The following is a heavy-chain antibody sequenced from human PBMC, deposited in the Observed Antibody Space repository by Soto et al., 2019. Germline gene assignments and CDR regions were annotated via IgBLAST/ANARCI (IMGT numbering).Heavy chain of an antibody. CDR2: ISYDGSNK. V-gene: IGHV3-30-3*01. J-gene: IGHJ4*02. CDR1: GFTFSSYA. Sequence: QVQLVESGGGVVQPGRSLRLSCAASGFTFSSYAMHWVRQAPGKGLEWVAVISYDGSNKYYADSVKGRFTISRDNSKNTLYLQMNSLRAEDTAVYYCARGRGYDYVWGSYDYWGQGTLVTVSS. D-gene: IGHD3-16*01. CDR3: ARGRGYDYVWGSYDY.